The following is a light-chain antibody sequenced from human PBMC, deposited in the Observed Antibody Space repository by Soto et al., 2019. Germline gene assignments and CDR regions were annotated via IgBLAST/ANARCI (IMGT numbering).Light chain of an antibody. J-gene: IGKJ2*01. CDR2: GAS. V-gene: IGKV3-20*01. CDR1: QSVSSSY. Sequence: IVLTQSPGTLSLSPGERATLSCRASQSVSSSYLAWYQQKPGQAPRLLLYGASSRATGIPDRFSGSGSGTDFILTISSLEPEDFAVYYCQQYGNSPPNTFGQGTKLEIK. CDR3: QQYGNSPPNT.